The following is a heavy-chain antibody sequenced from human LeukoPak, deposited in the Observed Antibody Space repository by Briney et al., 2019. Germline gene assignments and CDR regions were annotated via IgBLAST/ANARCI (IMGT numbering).Heavy chain of an antibody. Sequence: PSETLSLTCAVYGGSFSGYYWSWIRQPPGKGLEWIGSICYSGSTYYNPSLKSRVTISVDTSKNQFSLKLSSVTAADTAVYYCARGTEVRYFDWLLTGYMDVWGKGTTVTISS. D-gene: IGHD3-9*01. J-gene: IGHJ6*03. CDR1: GGSFSGYY. CDR2: ICYSGST. CDR3: ARGTEVRYFDWLLTGYMDV. V-gene: IGHV4-34*01.